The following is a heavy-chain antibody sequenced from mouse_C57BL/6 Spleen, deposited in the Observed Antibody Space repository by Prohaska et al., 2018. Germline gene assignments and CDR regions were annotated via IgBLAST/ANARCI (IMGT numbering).Heavy chain of an antibody. CDR2: SNPDSSTI. J-gene: IGHJ1*03. CDR3: ASPNWDWYFDV. D-gene: IGHD4-1*01. Sequence: EVKLLQSGGGLVQPGGSLKLSCAASGIDFSRYWMSWVRRAPGKGIQWIGESNPDSSTIKYAPSLKDKFIIARDNAKNTLYLQMSTVRSEDTALYYCASPNWDWYFDVWGTGTTVTVSS. CDR1: GIDFSRYW. V-gene: IGHV4-1*01.